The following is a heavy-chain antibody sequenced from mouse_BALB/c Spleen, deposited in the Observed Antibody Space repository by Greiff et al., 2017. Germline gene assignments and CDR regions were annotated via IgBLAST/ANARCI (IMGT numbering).Heavy chain of an antibody. D-gene: IGHD2-14*01. CDR3: ARGGVRGFAY. Sequence: QVQLQQSGAELVRPGVPVKISCKGSGYTFTDYAMHWVKQSHAKSLEWIGVISTYYGDASYNQKFKGKATMTVDKSSSTAYMELARLTSEDSAIYYCARGGVRGFAYWGQGTLVTVSA. CDR2: ISTYYGDA. CDR1: GYTFTDYA. V-gene: IGHV1S137*01. J-gene: IGHJ3*01.